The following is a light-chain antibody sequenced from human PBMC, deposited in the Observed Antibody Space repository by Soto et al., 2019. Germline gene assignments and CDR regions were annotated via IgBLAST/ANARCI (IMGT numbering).Light chain of an antibody. CDR3: AAWDDSLTYV. V-gene: IGLV1-44*01. CDR2: GNS. Sequence: QSVLTQPPSASGAPGQRVTLSCVGGSSNVGFNAVNWYQQIPGAAPKLLMHGNSQRPSGVTDRFSGSKSGTSASLAISGLRSEDEADDYCAAWDDSLTYVFGTGTKLTVL. CDR1: SSNVGFNA. J-gene: IGLJ1*01.